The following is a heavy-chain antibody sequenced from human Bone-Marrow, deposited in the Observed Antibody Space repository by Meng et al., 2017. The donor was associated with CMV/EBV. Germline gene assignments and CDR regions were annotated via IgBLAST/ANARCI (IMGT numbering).Heavy chain of an antibody. D-gene: IGHD3-10*01. V-gene: IGHV3-48*01. J-gene: IGHJ6*02. CDR3: AREQLVSKWFVGAMDV. CDR1: GFTFSSHS. Sequence: GGSLRLSCAASGFTFSSHSMNWVRQAPGKGLEWVSYISSNSDTIYYADSVKGRFTISRGNAKNSLYLQMNSLRAEDTAVYYCAREQLVSKWFVGAMDVWGQGTTVTVSS. CDR2: ISSNSDTI.